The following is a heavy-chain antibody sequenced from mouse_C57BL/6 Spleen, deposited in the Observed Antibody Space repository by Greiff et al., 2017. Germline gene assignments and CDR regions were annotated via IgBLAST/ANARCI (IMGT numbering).Heavy chain of an antibody. Sequence: VQLQQSGAELVKPGASVKLSCTASGFNIKDYYMHWVKQRTEQGLEWLGRLDPEDGETNYEPKFHGKATITSATSANTAYLQLSSRTSEDTAVYYCASEGTVVDAMDYWGQGTSVTVSS. J-gene: IGHJ4*01. CDR2: LDPEDGET. CDR3: ASEGTVVDAMDY. D-gene: IGHD1-1*01. V-gene: IGHV14-2*01. CDR1: GFNIKDYY.